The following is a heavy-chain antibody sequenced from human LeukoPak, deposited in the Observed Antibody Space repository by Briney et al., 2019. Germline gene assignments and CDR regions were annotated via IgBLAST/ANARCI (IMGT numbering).Heavy chain of an antibody. Sequence: ASVKVSFKASGYTFTSYGIGWARQAPGQGLEWLGWISPFSGITNYAQNLQDRVTMTTDTSTSTAYMEMRSLRSDDTAVYYCARDSSGQKSFDCWGQGTLVTVSS. V-gene: IGHV1-18*01. CDR2: ISPFSGIT. CDR3: ARDSSGQKSFDC. CDR1: GYTFTSYG. J-gene: IGHJ4*02. D-gene: IGHD6-19*01.